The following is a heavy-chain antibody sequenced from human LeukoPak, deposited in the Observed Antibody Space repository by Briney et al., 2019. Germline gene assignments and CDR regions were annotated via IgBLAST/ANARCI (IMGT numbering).Heavy chain of an antibody. Sequence: GGSLRLSCAASGFTFSSYSMNWVRQAPGKGLEWVSSISSRSSYIHYADSVKGRFTISRDNAKNSLHLQMNSLRAEDTAVYYCRGYYDSSGYYYDLDYWGQGTLVTVSS. J-gene: IGHJ4*02. CDR2: ISSRSSYI. CDR1: GFTFSSYS. V-gene: IGHV3-21*01. D-gene: IGHD3-22*01. CDR3: RGYYDSSGYYYDLDY.